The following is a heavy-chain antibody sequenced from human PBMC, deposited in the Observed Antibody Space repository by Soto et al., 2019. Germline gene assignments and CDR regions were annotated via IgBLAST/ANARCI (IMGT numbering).Heavy chain of an antibody. V-gene: IGHV4-34*01. CDR2: ITHSGST. J-gene: IGHJ6*02. Sequence: PSETLSLTCAVYGGSFSGSYWSWIRQPPGKGLEWIGEITHSGSTNYNPSLKSRVTISVDTSKNQFSLKLSSVTAADTAVYYCARPVRRGYSYGSHYYYGMDVWGQGTTVTVSS. CDR1: GGSFSGSY. D-gene: IGHD5-18*01. CDR3: ARPVRRGYSYGSHYYYGMDV.